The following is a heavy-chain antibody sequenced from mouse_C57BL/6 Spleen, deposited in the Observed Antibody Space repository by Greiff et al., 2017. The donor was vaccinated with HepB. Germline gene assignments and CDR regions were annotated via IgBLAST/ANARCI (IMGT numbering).Heavy chain of an antibody. V-gene: IGHV5-17*01. J-gene: IGHJ2*01. Sequence: EVQLVESGGGLVKPGGSLKLSCAASGFTFSDYGMHWVRQAPEKGLEWVAYISSGSSTIYYADTVKGRFTISRDTAKNTLFLQMTSLRSEDTAMYYCARSSLYYFDYWGQGTTLTVSS. CDR2: ISSGSSTI. CDR1: GFTFSDYG. CDR3: ARSSLYYFDY.